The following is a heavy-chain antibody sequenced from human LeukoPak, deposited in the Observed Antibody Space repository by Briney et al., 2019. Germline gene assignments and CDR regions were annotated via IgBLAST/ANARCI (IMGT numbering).Heavy chain of an antibody. Sequence: GGSLRLSCTASGFTFGDYAMSWFRQAPGKGLEWVGFIRSKAYGGTTEYAASVKGRFTISRDDSKSIAYLQMNGLKTEDTAVYYCTRDTTYYDFWSGYYPLFDYWGQGTLVTVSS. J-gene: IGHJ4*02. CDR3: TRDTTYYDFWSGYYPLFDY. D-gene: IGHD3-3*01. CDR1: GFTFGDYA. CDR2: IRSKAYGGTT. V-gene: IGHV3-49*03.